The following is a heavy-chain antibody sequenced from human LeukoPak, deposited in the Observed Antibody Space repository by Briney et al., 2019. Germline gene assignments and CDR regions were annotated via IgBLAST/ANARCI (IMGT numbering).Heavy chain of an antibody. Sequence: GGSLRLSCAASGFTFSYHWMTWVRQAPGKGLEWVANIKNDGTVKNYVDSVKGRFTISRDNAKNSLYLQMNSLRAEDTAVYYCAKDRQQWLVLLLYYFDYWGQGTLVTVSS. V-gene: IGHV3-7*01. CDR1: GFTFSYHW. CDR2: IKNDGTVK. D-gene: IGHD6-19*01. CDR3: AKDRQQWLVLLLYYFDY. J-gene: IGHJ4*02.